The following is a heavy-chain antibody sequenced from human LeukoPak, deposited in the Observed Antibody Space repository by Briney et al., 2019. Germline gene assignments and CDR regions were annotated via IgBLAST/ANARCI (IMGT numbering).Heavy chain of an antibody. CDR3: ARVVSYYYGSGSYTYYFDY. V-gene: IGHV4-59*01. J-gene: IGHJ4*02. D-gene: IGHD3-10*01. CDR1: GGSISSYY. CDR2: IYYSGST. Sequence: PSETLSLTCTVSGGSISSYYWSWIRQPPGKGLEWIGYIYYSGSTNYNPSLKSRVTISVDTSKNQFSLKLSSVPAADTAVYYCARVVSYYYGSGSYTYYFDYWGQGTLVTVSS.